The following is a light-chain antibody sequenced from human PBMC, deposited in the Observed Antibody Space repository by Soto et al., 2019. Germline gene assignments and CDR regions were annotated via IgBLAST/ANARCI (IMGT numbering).Light chain of an antibody. V-gene: IGKV3-11*01. CDR2: GAS. CDR3: QESYSTPAVS. J-gene: IGKJ4*01. CDR1: ENVRTF. Sequence: EVVLTQSPATLSLSPGERATLSCRASENVRTFVDWYQQKPGQAPRLLIYGASNRATGIPARFSGSGSGTDFTLTISNLEPEDFATYFCQESYSTPAVSFGGGTKVEIK.